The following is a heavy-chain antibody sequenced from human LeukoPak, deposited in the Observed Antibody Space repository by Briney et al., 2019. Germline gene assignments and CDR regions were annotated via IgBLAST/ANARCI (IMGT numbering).Heavy chain of an antibody. CDR1: GGSISSGGYY. V-gene: IGHV4-31*03. CDR3: ARSHVDSDAFDI. CDR2: IYYSGST. Sequence: SQTLSLTCTVSGGSISSGGYYWSWLRQHPGKGLEWIGYIYYSGSTYYNPSLKSRVTISVDTSKNQFSLKLSSVTAADTAVYYCARSHVDSDAFDIWGQGTMDTVSS. J-gene: IGHJ3*02. D-gene: IGHD5-12*01.